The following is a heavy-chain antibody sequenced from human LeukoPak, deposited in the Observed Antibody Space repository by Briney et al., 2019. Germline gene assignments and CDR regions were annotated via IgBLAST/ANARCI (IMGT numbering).Heavy chain of an antibody. Sequence: SETLSLTCTVSGGSISSSSYYWSWIRQPPGKGLEWIGEINHSGSTNYNPSLKSRVTISVDTSKNQFSLKLSSVTAADTAVYYCARENDSSGYYQWNYYYYMDVWGKGTTVTVSS. J-gene: IGHJ6*03. D-gene: IGHD3-22*01. CDR2: INHSGST. CDR3: ARENDSSGYYQWNYYYYMDV. CDR1: GGSISSSSYY. V-gene: IGHV4-39*07.